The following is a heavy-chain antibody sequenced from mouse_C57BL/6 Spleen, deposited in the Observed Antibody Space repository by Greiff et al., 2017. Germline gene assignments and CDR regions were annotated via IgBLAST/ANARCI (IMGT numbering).Heavy chain of an antibody. D-gene: IGHD1-1*01. V-gene: IGHV5-9-1*02. Sequence: EVQRVESGEGLVKPGGSLKLSCAASGFTFSSYAMSWVRQTPEKRLEWVAYISSGGDYIYYADTVKGRFTISRDNARNTLYLQMSSLKSEDTAMFYCTRDCDGSSYDYFDYWGQGTTLTVSA. CDR3: TRDCDGSSYDYFDY. CDR1: GFTFSSYA. CDR2: ISSGGDYI. J-gene: IGHJ2*01.